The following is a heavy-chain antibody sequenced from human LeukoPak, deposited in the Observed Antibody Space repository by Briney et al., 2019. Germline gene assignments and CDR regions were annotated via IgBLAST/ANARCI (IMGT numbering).Heavy chain of an antibody. D-gene: IGHD3-22*01. J-gene: IGHJ4*02. CDR2: ISSSGSTI. CDR3: ARDRGRYYYDSGNFDY. CDR1: GLTFSSYA. Sequence: GRSLRLSCAASGLTFSSYAMHWVRQAPGKGLEWVSYISSSGSTIYYADSVEGRFTISRDNAKNSLYLQMNSLRAEDTAVYYCARDRGRYYYDSGNFDYWGQGTLVTVSS. V-gene: IGHV3-48*04.